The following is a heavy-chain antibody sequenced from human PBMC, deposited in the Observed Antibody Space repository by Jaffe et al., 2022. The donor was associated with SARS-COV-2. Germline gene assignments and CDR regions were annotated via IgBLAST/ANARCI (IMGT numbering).Heavy chain of an antibody. CDR2: ISYDGSNK. D-gene: IGHD6-19*01. CDR1: GFTFSSYA. J-gene: IGHJ1*01. V-gene: IGHV3-30-3*01. CDR3: ARVVGAQWLVPYFQH. Sequence: QVQLVESGGGVVQPGRSLRLSCAASGFTFSSYAMHWVRQAPGKGLEWVAVISYDGSNKYYADSVKGRFTISRDNSKNTLYLQMNSLRAEDTAVYYCARVVGAQWLVPYFQHWGQGTLVTVSS.